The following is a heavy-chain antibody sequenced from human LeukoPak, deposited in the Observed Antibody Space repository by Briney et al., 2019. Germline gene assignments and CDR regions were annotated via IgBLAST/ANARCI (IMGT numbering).Heavy chain of an antibody. Sequence: GGSLRLSCEASGFTFDDYTMHWVRQAPGKGLEWVSLITWDGDSTDYADSVKGRFTVSRDNSKNSLYLQMNSLITEDTAFYYCAKDMGTSSWYGGRDYWGQGTLVTVSS. CDR1: GFTFDDYT. CDR2: ITWDGDST. CDR3: AKDMGTSSWYGGRDY. V-gene: IGHV3-43*01. J-gene: IGHJ4*02. D-gene: IGHD6-13*01.